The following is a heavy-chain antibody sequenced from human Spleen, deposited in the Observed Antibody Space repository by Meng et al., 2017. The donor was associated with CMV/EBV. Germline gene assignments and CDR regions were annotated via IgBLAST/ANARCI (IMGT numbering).Heavy chain of an antibody. CDR1: GGSFSGYY. Sequence: FYGGSFSGYYWSWIRQPPGKGLEWIGEINHSGRTNYNPSLKSRVTISVDTSKNQFSLKLSSVTAADTAVYYCARWSTVVRGADWFDPWGQGTLVTVSS. V-gene: IGHV4-34*01. CDR2: INHSGRT. CDR3: ARWSTVVRGADWFDP. D-gene: IGHD3-10*01. J-gene: IGHJ5*02.